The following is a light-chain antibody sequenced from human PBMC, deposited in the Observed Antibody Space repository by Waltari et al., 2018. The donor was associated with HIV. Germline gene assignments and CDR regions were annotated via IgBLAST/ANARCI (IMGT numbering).Light chain of an antibody. CDR1: QSVSSSY. V-gene: IGKV3-20*01. J-gene: IGKJ4*01. CDR2: GAS. CDR3: QHFGSSHLT. Sequence: EIVLTQSPGTLSLSPGERGTLSCRASQSVSSSYLAWCQQKPGQAPRLLIYGASSRATGIPDRFSGSGSGTDFTLSISGLEPEDFAVYYCQHFGSSHLTFGGGTKVEIK.